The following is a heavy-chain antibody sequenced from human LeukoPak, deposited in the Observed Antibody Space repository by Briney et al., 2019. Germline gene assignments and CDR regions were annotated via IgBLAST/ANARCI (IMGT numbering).Heavy chain of an antibody. CDR2: ISSSGSTI. Sequence: GGSLRLSCAASGFTFSSYEMNWVRQAPGKGLEWVSYISSSGSTIYYADSVKGRFTISRDNAKNSLYLQMNSLRAEDTAVYHCARDSSGWPFDYWGQGTLVTVSS. D-gene: IGHD6-19*01. V-gene: IGHV3-48*03. CDR3: ARDSSGWPFDY. CDR1: GFTFSSYE. J-gene: IGHJ4*02.